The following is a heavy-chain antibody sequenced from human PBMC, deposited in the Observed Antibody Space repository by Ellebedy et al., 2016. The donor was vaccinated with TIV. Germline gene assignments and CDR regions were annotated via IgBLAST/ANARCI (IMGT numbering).Heavy chain of an antibody. J-gene: IGHJ4*02. V-gene: IGHV1-18*01. CDR2: ISAYNGNT. CDR3: ARETYGRNFDY. CDR1: GYTFTSYG. Sequence: AASVKVSCKASGYTFTSYGISWVRQAPGQGLEWMGWISAYNGNTNYAQKLQGRVTMTTDTSTSIAYMELRSLRSDDTAVYYCARETYGRNFDYWGQGTLVTVSS. D-gene: IGHD3-10*02.